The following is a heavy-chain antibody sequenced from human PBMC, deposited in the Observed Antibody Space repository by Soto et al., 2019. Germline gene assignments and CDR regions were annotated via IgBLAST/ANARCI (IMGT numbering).Heavy chain of an antibody. CDR3: ARDLAAGDY. Sequence: QVQLVQSGAEVKKPGASVKLSCKASGYTFINYYIHWVRQAPGQGLEWMGIFNPTSGSTNYAQKFQGRVSLTMDTSTRTVYMELSSLRFDDTAVYFCARDLAAGDYWGQGTLVTVSS. CDR1: GYTFINYY. V-gene: IGHV1-46*01. CDR2: FNPTSGST. J-gene: IGHJ4*02. D-gene: IGHD6-13*01.